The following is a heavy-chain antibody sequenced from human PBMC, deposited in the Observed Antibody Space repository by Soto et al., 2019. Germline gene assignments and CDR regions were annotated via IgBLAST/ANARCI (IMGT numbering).Heavy chain of an antibody. V-gene: IGHV4-31*03. CDR2: IYYSGST. D-gene: IGHD2-15*01. Sequence: PSATLSLTCTVSGGSISSGDYYWSWIRQHPWKGLDWIGYIYYSGSTYYNPSLQSRTTVSLDTSKNQFSLKLSSVTAADTAVYYCARVITSGGGTYNYYGMDVWGQGTTVT. J-gene: IGHJ6*02. CDR1: GGSISSGDYY. CDR3: ARVITSGGGTYNYYGMDV.